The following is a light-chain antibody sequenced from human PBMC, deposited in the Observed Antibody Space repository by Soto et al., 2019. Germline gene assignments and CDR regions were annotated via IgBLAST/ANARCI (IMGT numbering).Light chain of an antibody. V-gene: IGLV1-47*01. CDR1: SSNIGSNY. CDR2: RNN. CDR3: GGWDDSLSGPV. J-gene: IGLJ2*01. Sequence: QAVVTQPPSASGTPGQRVNISCSGSSSNIGSNYVYWYRQFPGTAPKLLIQRNNQRPSGVPARFSGSKSGTSASLAISGLRSEDEADYYCGGWDDSLSGPVFGGGTKL.